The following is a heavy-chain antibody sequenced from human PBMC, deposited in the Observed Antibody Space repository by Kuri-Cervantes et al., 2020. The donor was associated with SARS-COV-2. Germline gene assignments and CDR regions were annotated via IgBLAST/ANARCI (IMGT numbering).Heavy chain of an antibody. CDR3: ARLTFSGFDP. J-gene: IGHJ5*02. D-gene: IGHD3-10*01. CDR1: GGSFSDYY. CDR2: IYYTGST. V-gene: IGHV4-59*04. Sequence: ESLKISCAVYGGSFSDYYWSWVRQPPGKGLEWVGSIYYTGSTYYSSSLKSRVTMSVDTSEDQFSLKLTSVTAADTAVYYCARLTFSGFDPWGQGTLVTVSS.